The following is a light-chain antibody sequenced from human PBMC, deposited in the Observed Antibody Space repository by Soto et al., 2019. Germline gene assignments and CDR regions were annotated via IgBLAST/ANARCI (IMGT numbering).Light chain of an antibody. CDR2: RVS. CDR3: QQYNNWPIT. J-gene: IGKJ5*01. Sequence: EVVMTQSPATLSVSPGEGATLSCRASQSVGSLVAWYQQKPGQAPRLLIYRVSTRATDIAARFTGSGSGTEFTLTISSLQTEDVAVYYCQQYNNWPITFGPGTRLEIK. V-gene: IGKV3-15*01. CDR1: QSVGSL.